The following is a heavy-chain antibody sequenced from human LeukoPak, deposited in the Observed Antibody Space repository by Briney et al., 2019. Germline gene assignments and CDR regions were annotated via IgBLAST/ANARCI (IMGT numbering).Heavy chain of an antibody. CDR3: VRDRAYFDSSGFYNLDY. CDR2: IKQDGSEK. V-gene: IGHV3-7*01. Sequence: PGGSLRLSCASSGFTFSDYWMSWVRQAPGKGLEWVANIKQDGSEKYYVDSVKGRFTISRDNAKNSLYLQVNSLRAEDTAVYYCVRDRAYFDSSGFYNLDYWGQGTLVTVSS. D-gene: IGHD3-22*01. CDR1: GFTFSDYW. J-gene: IGHJ4*02.